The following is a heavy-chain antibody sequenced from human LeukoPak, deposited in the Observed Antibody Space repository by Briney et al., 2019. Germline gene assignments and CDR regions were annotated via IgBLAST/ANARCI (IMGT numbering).Heavy chain of an antibody. CDR1: GYTFTDHY. Sequence: ASVKVSCKASGYTFTDHYFHWLRQAPGQGIEWMGWIHPGRGDTNIAQKFQGRASLTRDMSISTAYMELSRLTSDDTAVYYCARDHNWGPDYWGQGTLVSVSS. D-gene: IGHD7-27*01. J-gene: IGHJ4*02. V-gene: IGHV1-2*02. CDR2: IHPGRGDT. CDR3: ARDHNWGPDY.